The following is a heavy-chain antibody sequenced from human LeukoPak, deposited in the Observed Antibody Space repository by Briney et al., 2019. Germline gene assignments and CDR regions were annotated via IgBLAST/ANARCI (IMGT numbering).Heavy chain of an antibody. CDR2: ISTTGTT. J-gene: IGHJ5*02. CDR3: ARASYCDNTVCHNLAWFGP. CDR1: GGSINNFY. Sequence: SETLSLTCTISGGSINNFYWRWIRQHAGEGLEWIGRISTTGTTNYNPSLKSRVTMSLDSSKNQFSLMVTSVTAADTAVYYCARASYCDNTVCHNLAWFGPWGQGALVTVSS. D-gene: IGHD2/OR15-2a*01. V-gene: IGHV4-4*07.